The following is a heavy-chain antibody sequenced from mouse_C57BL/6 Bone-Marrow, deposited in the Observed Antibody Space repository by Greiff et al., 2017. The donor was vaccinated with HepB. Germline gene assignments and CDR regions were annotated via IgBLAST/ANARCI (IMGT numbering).Heavy chain of an antibody. CDR1: GFSLTSYG. J-gene: IGHJ4*01. Sequence: VQLKESGPGLVQPSQSLSITCTVSGFSLTSYGVHWVRQSPRKGLEWLGVIWSAGSTDNNADFISRLSISKVNYKSQVSFKMNSLQADDTAIYYYARKSDYGSHYYYAMDYWGQGTSVTVSS. CDR2: IWSAGST. CDR3: ARKSDYGSHYYYAMDY. D-gene: IGHD1-1*01. V-gene: IGHV2-2*01.